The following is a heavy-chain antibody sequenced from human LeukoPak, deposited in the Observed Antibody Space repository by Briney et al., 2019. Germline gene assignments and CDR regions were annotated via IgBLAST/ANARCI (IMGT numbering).Heavy chain of an antibody. D-gene: IGHD1-26*01. CDR1: GFTVSSYA. Sequence: GGSLRLSCAASGFTVSSYAIHWVRQAPGKGLEWVAVISYDGSNKYYADSVNGRFTISRDNSKNTLYLQMNSLRAEDTAVYYCARDLGAANSENWFDPWGQGTLVTVSS. J-gene: IGHJ5*02. CDR2: ISYDGSNK. V-gene: IGHV3-30*04. CDR3: ARDLGAANSENWFDP.